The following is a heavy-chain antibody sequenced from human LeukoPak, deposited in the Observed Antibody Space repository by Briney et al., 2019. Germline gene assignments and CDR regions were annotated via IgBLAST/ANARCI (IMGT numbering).Heavy chain of an antibody. CDR2: IKKDGSET. D-gene: IGHD3-22*01. J-gene: IGHJ4*02. V-gene: IGHV3-7*01. Sequence: GGSLRLSCVASGLTFSNSWMTWVRQAPGKGLEWVANIKKDGSETYYVDSVKGRFTISRDNAKNSLYLQMNSLRAEDTAVYYCARLNLDSSGLDFDYWGQGTLVTVSS. CDR1: GLTFSNSW. CDR3: ARLNLDSSGLDFDY.